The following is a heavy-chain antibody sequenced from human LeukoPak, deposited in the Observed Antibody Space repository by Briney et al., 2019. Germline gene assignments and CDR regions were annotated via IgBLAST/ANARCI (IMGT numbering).Heavy chain of an antibody. CDR2: ISSSGSTI. J-gene: IGHJ4*02. Sequence: PGGSLRLSCAASGFTFSSYEMNWVRQAPGKGLEWVSYISSSGSTIYYADSVKGRFTISRDNAKSSLYLQMNSLRAEDTAVYYCARVGARRGWYFDYWGQGTLVTVSS. CDR3: ARVGARRGWYFDY. D-gene: IGHD4/OR15-4a*01. CDR1: GFTFSSYE. V-gene: IGHV3-48*03.